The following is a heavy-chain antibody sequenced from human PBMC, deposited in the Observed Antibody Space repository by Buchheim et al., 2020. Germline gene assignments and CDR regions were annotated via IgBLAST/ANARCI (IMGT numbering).Heavy chain of an antibody. D-gene: IGHD5-18*01. J-gene: IGHJ4*02. V-gene: IGHV3-33*01. CDR1: GFTFSSYG. CDR2: IWYDGSNK. CDR3: ARWEDTAMGPDY. Sequence: QVQLVESGGGVVQPGRSLRLSCAASGFTFSSYGMHWVRQAPGKGLEWVAVIWYDGSNKYYADSAKGRFTISRDNSKNMVYLQMNSLRAEDTAVYYCARWEDTAMGPDYWGQGTL.